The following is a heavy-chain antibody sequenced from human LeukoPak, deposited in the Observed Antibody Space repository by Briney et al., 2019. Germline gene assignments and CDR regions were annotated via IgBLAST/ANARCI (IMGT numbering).Heavy chain of an antibody. Sequence: SETLSLTCAVYGGSFSGYYWSWIRQPPGKGLEWIGEINHSGSTNYNPSLKSRVTISVDTSKNQFSLKLSSVTAADTAVYYCARGWGYYMGVWGKGTTVTVSS. CDR1: GGSFSGYY. D-gene: IGHD7-27*01. CDR3: ARGWGYYMGV. CDR2: INHSGST. V-gene: IGHV4-34*01. J-gene: IGHJ6*03.